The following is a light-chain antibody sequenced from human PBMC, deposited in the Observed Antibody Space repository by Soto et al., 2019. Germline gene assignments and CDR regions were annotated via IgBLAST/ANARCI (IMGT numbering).Light chain of an antibody. CDR2: EVT. V-gene: IGLV2-23*02. CDR3: CSDAGSSTYV. CDR1: SSDVGSFNF. J-gene: IGLJ1*01. Sequence: QSVLTQPASVSGSPGQSITVSCTRTSSDVGSFNFVSWYQQHPGKAPKVVIYEVTKRPSGVSNRFSGSKSGNTASLTIFWLQADDEADYYCCSDAGSSTYVFGTGTKVTVL.